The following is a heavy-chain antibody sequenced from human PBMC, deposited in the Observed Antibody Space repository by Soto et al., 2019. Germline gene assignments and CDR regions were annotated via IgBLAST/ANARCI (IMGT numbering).Heavy chain of an antibody. J-gene: IGHJ5*02. CDR2: IYYSGST. D-gene: IGHD3-10*01. Sequence: SETLSLTCTVSGGSISSYYWSWIRQPPGKGLEWIGYIYYSGSTNYNPSLKSRVTISVDTSKNQFSLKLSSVTAADTAVYYCARHSEILWFGATGGPWGQGTLVTVSS. CDR1: GGSISSYY. V-gene: IGHV4-59*08. CDR3: ARHSEILWFGATGGP.